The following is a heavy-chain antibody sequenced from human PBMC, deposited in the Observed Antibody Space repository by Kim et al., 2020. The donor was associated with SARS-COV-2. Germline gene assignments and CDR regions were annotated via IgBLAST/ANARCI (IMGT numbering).Heavy chain of an antibody. CDR2: ISYDGSNK. D-gene: IGHD6-13*01. CDR3: AKMGDPNPGYSSSCFDY. CDR1: GFTFSSFG. Sequence: GGSLRLSCAASGFTFSSFGMHWVRQAPGKGLEWVAVISYDGSNKYYADSVKGRFTISRDNSKNTVNLQMNSLRGEDTAVYYCAKMGDPNPGYSSSCFDY. J-gene: IGHJ4*03. V-gene: IGHV3-30*18.